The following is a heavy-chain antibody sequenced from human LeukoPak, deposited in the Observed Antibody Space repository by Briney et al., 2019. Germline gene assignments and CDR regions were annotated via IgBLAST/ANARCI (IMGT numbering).Heavy chain of an antibody. D-gene: IGHD3-22*01. Sequence: GGSLRLSCVASGFTVSRVAMSWVRQVPGKGLEWVASITTNNGKTYSAYSVKGRFTISRDESENTVFLQMNSLRAEDSAVYYCAKDHPSSGGPTFEYWGQGTLVTVSP. CDR2: ITTNNGKT. CDR1: GFTVSRVA. CDR3: AKDHPSSGGPTFEY. V-gene: IGHV3-23*01. J-gene: IGHJ4*02.